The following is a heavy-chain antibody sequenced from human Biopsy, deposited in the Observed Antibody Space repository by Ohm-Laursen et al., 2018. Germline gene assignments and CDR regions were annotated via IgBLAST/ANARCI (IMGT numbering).Heavy chain of an antibody. CDR1: GYTFTDYF. Sequence: SVKVSCKASGYTFTDYFLHWVRQAPGQGLEWMGWINPNSVGTYYAQKFQGRVTMTRDTSISTAYMELSGLRSEDTAVYYCASLEDRTFDKWGQGTLVTVSS. J-gene: IGHJ4*02. CDR2: INPNSVGT. V-gene: IGHV1-2*02. CDR3: ASLEDRTFDK.